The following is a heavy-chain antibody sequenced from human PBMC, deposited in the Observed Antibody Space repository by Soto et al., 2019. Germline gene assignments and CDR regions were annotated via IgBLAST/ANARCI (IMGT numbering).Heavy chain of an antibody. CDR1: GGSISSSNW. CDR3: ASLTLVAVAGTGEDYYYYGMDV. Sequence: SETLSLTCAVSGGSISSSNWWSWVRQPPGKGLEWIGEIYRSGSTNYNPSLKSRVTISVDKSKNQFSLKLSSVTAADTAVYYCASLTLVAVAGTGEDYYYYGMDVWGQGTTVTVSS. J-gene: IGHJ6*02. D-gene: IGHD6-19*01. CDR2: IYRSGST. V-gene: IGHV4-4*02.